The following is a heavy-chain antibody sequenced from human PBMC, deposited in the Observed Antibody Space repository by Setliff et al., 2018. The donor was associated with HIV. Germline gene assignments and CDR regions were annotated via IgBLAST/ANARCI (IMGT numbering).Heavy chain of an antibody. J-gene: IGHJ6*03. D-gene: IGHD1-26*01. CDR1: GFTFSSYW. CDR3: AREPVGATYYYYYYMDV. CDR2: INSDGSST. Sequence: PGGSLRLSCAASGFTFSSYWMHWVRQAPGKGLVWVSRINSDGSSTSYADSVKGRFTISRDNAKNTLYLQMNSLRAEDTAVYYCAREPVGATYYYYYYMDVWGKGTTVTVSS. V-gene: IGHV3-74*01.